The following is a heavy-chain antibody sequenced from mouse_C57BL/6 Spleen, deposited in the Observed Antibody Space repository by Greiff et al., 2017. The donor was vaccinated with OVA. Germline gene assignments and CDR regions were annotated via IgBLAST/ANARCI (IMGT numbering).Heavy chain of an antibody. Sequence: QVQLQQPGAELVKPGASVKLSCKASGYTFTSYWMHWVKQRPGQGLEWIGMIHPTSSSTNYNEKFKSKATLTVDKSSSTAYMQLSSLTSEDSAVYYCARYYGSPYDGMDYGGQGTSVTVSS. CDR1: GYTFTSYW. D-gene: IGHD1-1*01. J-gene: IGHJ4*01. V-gene: IGHV1-64*01. CDR3: ARYYGSPYDGMDY. CDR2: IHPTSSST.